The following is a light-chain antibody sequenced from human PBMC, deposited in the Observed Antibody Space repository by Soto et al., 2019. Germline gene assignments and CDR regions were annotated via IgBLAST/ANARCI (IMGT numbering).Light chain of an antibody. CDR3: QQSYSTLTWT. J-gene: IGKJ1*01. Sequence: DIQMTQSPSSLSASVGDRVTITCRASQSISSYLNWYQQKPGKAPKLLIYAASSLQSGVPSRFSGSGSGTDFTLPISILQPEDFAPYYCQQSYSTLTWTFGQGTKVEIK. CDR1: QSISSY. CDR2: AAS. V-gene: IGKV1-39*01.